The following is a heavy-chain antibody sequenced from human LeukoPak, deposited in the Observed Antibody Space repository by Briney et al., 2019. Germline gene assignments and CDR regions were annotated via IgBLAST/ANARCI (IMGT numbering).Heavy chain of an antibody. CDR2: IYYSGST. J-gene: IGHJ4*02. Sequence: SGTPSLTCTVSGGSISSYYWSWIRQPPGKGLEWIGYIYYSGSTNYNPSLKSRVTISVDTSKNQFSLKLGSVTAADTAVYYCARDGSLRSFDYWGQGTLVTVSS. CDR3: ARDGSLRSFDY. CDR1: GGSISSYY. D-gene: IGHD4-17*01. V-gene: IGHV4-59*01.